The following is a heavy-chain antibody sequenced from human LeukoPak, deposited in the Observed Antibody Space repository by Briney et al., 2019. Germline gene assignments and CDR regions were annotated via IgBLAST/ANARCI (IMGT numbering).Heavy chain of an antibody. CDR1: GFTFSSYG. V-gene: IGHV3-30*02. Sequence: GGSLRLPCAASGFTFSSYGMHRVRQAPGKGLEWVAFIRHDGINKYYADSVKGRFTISRDNSKNTLYLQMNSLRAEDTAVYYCAKGSKVLLFTRDHYMAVWGKGTTVTISS. CDR2: IRHDGINK. D-gene: IGHD2/OR15-2a*01. J-gene: IGHJ6*03. CDR3: AKGSKVLLFTRDHYMAV.